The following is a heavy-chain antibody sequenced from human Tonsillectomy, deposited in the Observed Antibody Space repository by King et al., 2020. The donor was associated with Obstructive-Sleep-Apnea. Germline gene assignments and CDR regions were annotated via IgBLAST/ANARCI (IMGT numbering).Heavy chain of an antibody. CDR3: ARFPYGSGSYYGYYYYYGMDV. CDR2: INHIGST. J-gene: IGHJ6*02. D-gene: IGHD3-10*01. CDR1: GGSFSVYY. Sequence: VQLQQWGAGLLKPSETLSLTCAVYGGSFSVYYWSWIRQPPGKGLEWIGEINHIGSTNYNPSLKSRVTISVDTSKNQFSLKLSSVTAADTAVYYCARFPYGSGSYYGYYYYYGMDVWGQGTTVTVSS. V-gene: IGHV4-34*01.